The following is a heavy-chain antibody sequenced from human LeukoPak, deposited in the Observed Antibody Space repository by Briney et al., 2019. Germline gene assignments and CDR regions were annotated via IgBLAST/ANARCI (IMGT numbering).Heavy chain of an antibody. CDR2: TYYRSKWYN. Sequence: SQTLSLTCAISGDSVSSNSAAWNWIRQSPSRGLEWLGRTYYRSKWYNDYAVSVKSRIIINPDTSKNQFSLQLNSVTPEDTAVYYWAKEEKDWSSRASFDFWGQGTLVTVSS. J-gene: IGHJ4*01. D-gene: IGHD3-3*01. CDR3: AKEEKDWSSRASFDF. V-gene: IGHV6-1*01. CDR1: GDSVSSNSAA.